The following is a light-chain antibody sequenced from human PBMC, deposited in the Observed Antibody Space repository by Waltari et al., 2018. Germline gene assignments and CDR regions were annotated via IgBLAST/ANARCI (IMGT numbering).Light chain of an antibody. V-gene: IGKV3-20*01. J-gene: IGKJ1*01. Sequence: SCRASQSVSRALAWYQQKPGQAPRLLISGASNRATGSPDRFSGSGSGTDFSLTISSLEPEDFAVYYCQHYVRLPATFGQGTKVEIK. CDR1: QSVSRA. CDR2: GAS. CDR3: QHYVRLPAT.